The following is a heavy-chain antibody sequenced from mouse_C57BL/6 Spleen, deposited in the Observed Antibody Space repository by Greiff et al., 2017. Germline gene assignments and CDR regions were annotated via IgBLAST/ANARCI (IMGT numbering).Heavy chain of an antibody. V-gene: IGHV1-52*01. CDR3: ARGGTAEYFDY. CDR1: GYTSTSYW. D-gene: IGHD3-3*01. CDR2: IAPSDSET. Sequence: QVQLQQPGAELVRPGSSVKLSCKASGYTSTSYWMHWVKQRPIQGLEWIGNIAPSDSETHYNQKFKDKATLTVDKSSSTAYMQLRSLASEDSAVYYCARGGTAEYFDYGGEGTTLTVSS. J-gene: IGHJ2*01.